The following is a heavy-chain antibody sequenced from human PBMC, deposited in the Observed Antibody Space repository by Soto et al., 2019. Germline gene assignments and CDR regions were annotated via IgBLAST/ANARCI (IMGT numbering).Heavy chain of an antibody. CDR3: ARRGYYDSSGGFDY. J-gene: IGHJ4*02. CDR1: GDRVSSNSAA. Sequence: SQTLSLPCAISGDRVSSNSAAWHWIRQSPSRGLEWLGRTYYRSKWYNDYAVSVKSRITINPDTSKNQFSLQLNSVTPEDTAVYYCARRGYYDSSGGFDYWGQGTLVTVSS. CDR2: TYYRSKWYN. D-gene: IGHD3-22*01. V-gene: IGHV6-1*01.